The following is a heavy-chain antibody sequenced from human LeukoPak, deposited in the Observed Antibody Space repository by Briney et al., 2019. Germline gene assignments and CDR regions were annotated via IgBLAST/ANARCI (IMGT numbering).Heavy chain of an antibody. CDR3: ALIGDIVVVPAAIRHDY. V-gene: IGHV4-61*02. J-gene: IGHJ4*02. CDR1: GGSISSGSYY. CDR2: IYHSGST. D-gene: IGHD2-2*02. Sequence: PSGTLSLACTVSGGSISSGSYYWSWIRQPAGKGLEWIGRIYHSGSTYYNPSLKSRVTISVDTSKNQFSLKLSSVTAADTAVYYCALIGDIVVVPAAIRHDYWGQGTLVTVSS.